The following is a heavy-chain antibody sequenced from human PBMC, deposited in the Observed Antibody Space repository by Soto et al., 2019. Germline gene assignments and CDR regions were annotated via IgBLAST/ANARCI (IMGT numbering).Heavy chain of an antibody. V-gene: IGHV1-3*01. D-gene: IGHD2-15*01. CDR1: GYTFTRYT. Sequence: QVQLVQSGAEVKKPGASVKISCKASGYTFTRYTMHWVRQAPRQRFEWMGWFNPDNCNTKSSQKFQDRVIITRDTCASTAYMGLSSLRSEDTALYYCARGIATGQLDPWGQGTLVTVSS. CDR3: ARGIATGQLDP. CDR2: FNPDNCNT. J-gene: IGHJ5*02.